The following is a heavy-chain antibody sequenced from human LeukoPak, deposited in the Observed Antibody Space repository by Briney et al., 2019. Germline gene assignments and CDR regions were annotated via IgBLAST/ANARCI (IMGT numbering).Heavy chain of an antibody. D-gene: IGHD1-26*01. V-gene: IGHV3-21*04. CDR2: ISSSSSYI. Sequence: GGSLRLSCAASGFTFSSYTMNWVRLAPGKGLEWVSSISSSSSYIYYADSVKGRFTISRDNAKNSLYLQMNSLRAEDTAVYYCAREIRGYSYFDYWGQGTLVTVSS. CDR3: AREIRGYSYFDY. J-gene: IGHJ4*02. CDR1: GFTFSSYT.